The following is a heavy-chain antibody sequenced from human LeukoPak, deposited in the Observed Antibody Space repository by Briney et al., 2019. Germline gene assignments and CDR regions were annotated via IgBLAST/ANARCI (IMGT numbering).Heavy chain of an antibody. CDR3: ARLPVIVGAWSLIDY. Sequence: VASVKVSCKASGYTFTGYYMHWVRQAPGQGLEWMGWINPERGGTNYAQQFQGRVTMTRDTSISTAYMELTSLRSDDTAVYYCARLPVIVGAWSLIDYWGQGTRVTVSS. D-gene: IGHD1-26*01. CDR1: GYTFTGYY. V-gene: IGHV1-2*02. CDR2: INPERGGT. J-gene: IGHJ4*02.